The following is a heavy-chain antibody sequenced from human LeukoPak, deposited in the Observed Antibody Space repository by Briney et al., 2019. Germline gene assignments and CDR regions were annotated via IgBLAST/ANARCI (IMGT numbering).Heavy chain of an antibody. J-gene: IGHJ3*02. D-gene: IGHD6-19*01. CDR1: GFTFSSYS. Sequence: GGSLRLSCAASGFTFSSYSMNWVRQAPGKGLEWVSSISGSSSYINYADSVKGRFTISRDNAQNSLFLQLNSLRAEDTAVYYCARDPYSSGWYKDAFDIWGQGTMVTVSS. V-gene: IGHV3-21*01. CDR2: ISGSSSYI. CDR3: ARDPYSSGWYKDAFDI.